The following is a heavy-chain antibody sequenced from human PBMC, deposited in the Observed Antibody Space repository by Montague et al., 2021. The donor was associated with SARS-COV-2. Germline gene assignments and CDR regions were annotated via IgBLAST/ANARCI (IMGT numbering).Heavy chain of an antibody. CDR2: ISYDGSNK. V-gene: IGHV3-30-3*01. CDR1: GFTFSSYA. D-gene: IGHD3-16*01. CDR3: ARAQGGNYYYGMDV. Sequence: SLRLSCAASGFTFSSYAIHWVRQAPGKGLEWVAVISYDGSNKYYADSVKGRFTISRDNSKNTLYLQMNSLRVEDTAVYYCARAQGGNYYYGMDVWGQGITVTVPS. J-gene: IGHJ6*02.